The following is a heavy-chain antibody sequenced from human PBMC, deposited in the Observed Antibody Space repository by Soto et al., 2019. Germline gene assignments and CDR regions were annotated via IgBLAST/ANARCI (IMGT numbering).Heavy chain of an antibody. CDR2: IWYDGSNE. J-gene: IGHJ4*02. D-gene: IGHD6-19*01. V-gene: IGHV3-33*01. CDR1: GFTFSSYG. Sequence: SLRLSCAASGFTFSSYGMHWVRQAPGKGLEWVAVIWYDGSNEYYADSVKGRFTISRDNSKNTLYLQMNSLRAEDTAVYYCARGGDIAVAPGDYWGQGTLVTVSS. CDR3: ARGGDIAVAPGDY.